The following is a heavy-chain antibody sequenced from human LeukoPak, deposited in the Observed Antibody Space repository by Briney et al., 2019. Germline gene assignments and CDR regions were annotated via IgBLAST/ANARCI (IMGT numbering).Heavy chain of an antibody. J-gene: IGHJ4*02. Sequence: PSETLPLTCTVSGASVSSTTYNWGWIRQPPGKGLEWIGSIYHSGSTYYNPSLKSRFTISVDTTKNQFSLKLRSVTAADTAVYYCASQPYYDNSGYYFYWGQGTLVTVSS. V-gene: IGHV4-39*01. CDR1: GASVSSTTYN. D-gene: IGHD3-22*01. CDR2: IYHSGST. CDR3: ASQPYYDNSGYYFY.